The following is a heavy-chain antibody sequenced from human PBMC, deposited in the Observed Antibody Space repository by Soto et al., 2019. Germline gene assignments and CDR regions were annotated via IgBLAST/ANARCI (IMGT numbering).Heavy chain of an antibody. D-gene: IGHD3-22*01. J-gene: IGHJ3*02. Sequence: PGGSLRLSCAASEFILSNYAMNWVRQAPGKGLEWVSYISSSGSTIYYADSVKGRFTISRDNAKNSLYLQMNSLRAEDTAVYYCASLYYEDAFDIWGQGTMVTVSS. CDR3: ASLYYEDAFDI. CDR1: EFILSNYA. V-gene: IGHV3-48*03. CDR2: ISSSGSTI.